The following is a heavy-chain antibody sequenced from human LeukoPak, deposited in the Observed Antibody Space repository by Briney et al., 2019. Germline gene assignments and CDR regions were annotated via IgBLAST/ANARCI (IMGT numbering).Heavy chain of an antibody. CDR2: IYPGDSDT. V-gene: IGHV5-51*01. J-gene: IGHJ4*02. D-gene: IGHD3-22*01. Sequence: GESLKISCTGSGYSFTSYWIGWVRQMPGKGLEWMGIIYPGDSDTRYSPSFQGQVTISADKSISTAYLQWSSLKASDTAMYYCARHGPTYDSSGYYLSYWGQGTLVTVSS. CDR1: GYSFTSYW. CDR3: ARHGPTYDSSGYYLSY.